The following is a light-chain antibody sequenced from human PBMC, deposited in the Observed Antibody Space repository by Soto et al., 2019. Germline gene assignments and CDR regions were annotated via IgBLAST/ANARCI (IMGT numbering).Light chain of an antibody. V-gene: IGLV1-44*01. CDR3: AAWDDSLNGVV. J-gene: IGLJ2*01. Sequence: QSVVTQAPSASGTPGQRVTISCSGSNSNIGSNTVNWYQQLPGTAPKLLIYSNNQRPSGVPDRFSGSKSGTSASLAISGLQSEDEADYFCAAWDDSLNGVVFGGGTQLTVL. CDR1: NSNIGSNT. CDR2: SNN.